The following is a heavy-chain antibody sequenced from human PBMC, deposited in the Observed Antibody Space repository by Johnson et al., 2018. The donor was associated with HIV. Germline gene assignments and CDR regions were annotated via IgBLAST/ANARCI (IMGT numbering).Heavy chain of an antibody. CDR2: IKSKTDGGTT. V-gene: IGHV3-15*01. CDR3: ARRAGYSGQWLVQTVDAFDI. Sequence: VQLVESGGGLVKPGGSLRLSCAASGFTFSNAWMSWVRQAPGKGLEWVGRIKSKTDGGTTDYAAPVKGRFTISRDDSKNTLYLQMNSLRAEDTALYYCARRAGYSGQWLVQTVDAFDIWGQGTMVTVSS. D-gene: IGHD6-19*01. J-gene: IGHJ3*02. CDR1: GFTFSNAW.